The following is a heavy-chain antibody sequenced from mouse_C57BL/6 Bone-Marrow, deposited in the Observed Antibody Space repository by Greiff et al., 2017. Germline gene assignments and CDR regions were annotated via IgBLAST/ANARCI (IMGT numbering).Heavy chain of an antibody. V-gene: IGHV14-4*01. D-gene: IGHD2-1*01. CDR2: IDPENGDT. Sequence: VQLQHSGAELVRPGASVKLSCTASGFNIKDDYMHWVKQRPEQGLEWIGWIDPENGDTEYASKFQGKATITADTSSNTAYLQLSSLTSEDTAVYYCTSGNYGYWGQGTTLTVSS. J-gene: IGHJ2*01. CDR1: GFNIKDDY. CDR3: TSGNYGY.